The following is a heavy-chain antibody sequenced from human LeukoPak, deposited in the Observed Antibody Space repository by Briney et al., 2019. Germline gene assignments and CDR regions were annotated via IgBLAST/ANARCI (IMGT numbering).Heavy chain of an antibody. CDR2: ISWNSGSI. CDR1: GFTFDDYA. V-gene: IGHV3-9*01. D-gene: IGHD3-10*01. CDR3: AKDMAPSYEVRGVRTMSYYYYYGMDV. J-gene: IGHJ6*02. Sequence: GGSLRLSCAASGFTFDDYAMHWVRQAPGKGLEWVSGISWNSGSIGYADSVKGRFTISRDNAKNSLYLQMNSLRAEDTALYYCAKDMAPSYEVRGVRTMSYYYYYGMDVWGQGTTVTVSS.